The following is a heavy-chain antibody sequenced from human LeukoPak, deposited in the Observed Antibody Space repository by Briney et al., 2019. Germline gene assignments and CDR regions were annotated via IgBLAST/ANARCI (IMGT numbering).Heavy chain of an antibody. V-gene: IGHV3-7*01. CDR1: GFTFSNYW. J-gene: IGHJ6*03. CDR3: ARDNGVVHGVYYMDV. Sequence: GGSLRLSCAASGFTFSNYWMTWVRQAPGKGLEWVADIKQDGSEKLYVNSVRGRFTIPRDNAKMSLFLQMNSLRAEDTAVYYCARDNGVVHGVYYMDVWGKGTTVTVS. D-gene: IGHD3-3*01. CDR2: IKQDGSEK.